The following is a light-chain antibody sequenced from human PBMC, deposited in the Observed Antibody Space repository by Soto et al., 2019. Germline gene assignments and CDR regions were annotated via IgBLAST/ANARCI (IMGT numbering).Light chain of an antibody. J-gene: IGLJ1*01. CDR1: SSNIGGNS. CDR2: DDD. CDR3: GSWDSSLSAYV. V-gene: IGLV1-51*01. Sequence: QSVLTQPPSVSAAPGQKVAISCSGSSSNIGGNSVCWYQQLPGTAPKLLIYDDDKRPSGIPDRFSGSKSGTSATLGITGFQTGDEADYYCGSWDSSLSAYVFETGNKSPS.